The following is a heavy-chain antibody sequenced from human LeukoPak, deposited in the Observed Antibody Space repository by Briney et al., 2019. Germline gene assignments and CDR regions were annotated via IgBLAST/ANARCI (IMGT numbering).Heavy chain of an antibody. D-gene: IGHD3-22*01. V-gene: IGHV3-23*01. CDR2: TSGGAYGP. CDR1: EFTFTSYA. CDR3: ARNTSGFKLGDAFDI. Sequence: PGRSLRPSCAALEFTFTSYATTWVRHAPGKGWEWISATSGGAYGPSYAVYVKGRFTISRDNSKNTLYLQMNSLRAEDTAIYYCARNTSGFKLGDAFDIWGQGTMVTVSS. J-gene: IGHJ3*02.